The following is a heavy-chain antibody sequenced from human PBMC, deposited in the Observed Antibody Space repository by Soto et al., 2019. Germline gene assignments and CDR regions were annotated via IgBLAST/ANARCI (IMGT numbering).Heavy chain of an antibody. CDR2: INGDGGSR. CDR1: GSIFRSYW. Sequence: PGGSLRLSCEVSGSIFRSYWMHWVRQGPGKGLEWVSRINGDGGSRNYADSVKGRFTISRDNAKNTLYLQMNSLRADDTAVYYCAKGPWHPYYYGSGSYYNDWGQGTLVTVSS. CDR3: AKGPWHPYYYGSGSYYND. D-gene: IGHD3-10*01. J-gene: IGHJ4*02. V-gene: IGHV3-74*01.